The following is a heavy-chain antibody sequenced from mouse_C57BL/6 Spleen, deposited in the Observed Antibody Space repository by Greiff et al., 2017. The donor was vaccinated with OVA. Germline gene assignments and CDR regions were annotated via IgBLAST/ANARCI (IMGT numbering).Heavy chain of an antibody. CDR3: ARRRALTTVVDHWYFDV. J-gene: IGHJ1*03. CDR2: IYWDDDK. D-gene: IGHD1-1*01. Sequence: QVTLKVCGPGILQSSQTLSLTCSFSGFSLSTSGMGVSWIRQPSGKGLEWLAHIYWDDDKRYNPSLKSRLTISKDTSRNQVFLKITSVDTADTATYYCARRRALTTVVDHWYFDVWGTGTTVTVSS. V-gene: IGHV8-12*01. CDR1: GFSLSTSGMG.